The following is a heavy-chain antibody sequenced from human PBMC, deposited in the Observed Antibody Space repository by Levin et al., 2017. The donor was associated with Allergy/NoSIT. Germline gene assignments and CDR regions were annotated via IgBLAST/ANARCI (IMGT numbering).Heavy chain of an antibody. V-gene: IGHV4-34*01. J-gene: IGHJ6*02. CDR3: ARDVFYYYYGMDG. CDR1: GGSFSGYY. D-gene: IGHD3-10*01. Sequence: SQTLSLTCAVYGGSFSGYYWSWIRQPPGKGLEWIGEINHSGSTNYNPSLKSRVTISVDTSKNQFSLKRSSVTAADTAVYYCARDVFYYYYGMDGWGQGTTVTVSS. CDR2: INHSGST.